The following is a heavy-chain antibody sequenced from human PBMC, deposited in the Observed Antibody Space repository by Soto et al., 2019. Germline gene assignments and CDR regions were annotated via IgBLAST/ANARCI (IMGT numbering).Heavy chain of an antibody. D-gene: IGHD3-22*01. CDR3: ARAYYYDSSGYLTCFEP. V-gene: IGHV3-48*01. CDR2: ISSSSSTI. Sequence: GGSLRLSCAAFGFTFSSYSMNWVRQAPGKGLEWVSYISSSSSTIYYADSVKGRFTISRDNAKNSLYLQMNSLTAEDTAVYYCARAYYYDSSGYLTCFEPWGQGTLVPVSP. J-gene: IGHJ5*02. CDR1: GFTFSSYS.